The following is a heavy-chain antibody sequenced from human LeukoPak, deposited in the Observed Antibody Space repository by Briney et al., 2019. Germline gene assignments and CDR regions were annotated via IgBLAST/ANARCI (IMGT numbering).Heavy chain of an antibody. CDR2: INHSGST. V-gene: IGHV4-34*01. CDR3: ARAGRYYYGSGSYPDC. CDR1: GGSFSGYY. J-gene: IGHJ4*02. Sequence: SETLSLTCAVYGGSFSGYYWSWIRQPPGKGLEWIGEINHSGSTNYNPSLKSRVTISVDTSKNQFSLKLSSVTAADTAVYYCARAGRYYYGSGSYPDCWGQGTLVTVSS. D-gene: IGHD3-10*01.